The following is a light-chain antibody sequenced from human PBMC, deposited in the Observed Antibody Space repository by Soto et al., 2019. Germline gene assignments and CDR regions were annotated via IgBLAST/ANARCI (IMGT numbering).Light chain of an antibody. CDR2: GVS. J-gene: IGLJ2*01. V-gene: IGLV2-11*01. Sequence: QSALTQPRSVSGSPGQSVTISCTGTSSDVGRYNYVSWYQQHPGKAPKLILYGVSQRPSGVPDRFSGSKSGNTASLAISGLQAEDEADYYCCSFAGSYTLFGGGTKLTVL. CDR1: SSDVGRYNY. CDR3: CSFAGSYTL.